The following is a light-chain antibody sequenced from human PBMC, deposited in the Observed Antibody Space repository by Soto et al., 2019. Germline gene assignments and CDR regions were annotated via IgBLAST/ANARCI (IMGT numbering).Light chain of an antibody. V-gene: IGKV3-11*01. CDR3: RQRSNWSRSST. CDR1: QSVSNNY. Sequence: HSPSTMSLSLRERATLSYKASQSVSNNYLAWYHQKPGQPPRLLIYGASNRATGIPARFSGTGAWSDFTPTISSLVPEEDAVFYCRQRSNWSRSSTFGQGTLLENK. CDR2: GAS. J-gene: IGKJ5*01.